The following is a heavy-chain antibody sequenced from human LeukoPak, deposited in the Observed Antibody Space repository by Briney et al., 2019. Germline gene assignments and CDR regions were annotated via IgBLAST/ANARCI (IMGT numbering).Heavy chain of an antibody. Sequence: GGSLRLSCAASGFTFSNYAVVWVRQAPGQGLEWVSAITSGGAPRYADSVKGRFTISRDNSKNTLYLQMNSLRAEDTAVYYCTRYNNDHFDYWGQGTLVTVSS. CDR3: TRYNNDHFDY. CDR1: GFTFSNYA. V-gene: IGHV3-23*01. J-gene: IGHJ4*02. CDR2: ITSGGAP. D-gene: IGHD1-14*01.